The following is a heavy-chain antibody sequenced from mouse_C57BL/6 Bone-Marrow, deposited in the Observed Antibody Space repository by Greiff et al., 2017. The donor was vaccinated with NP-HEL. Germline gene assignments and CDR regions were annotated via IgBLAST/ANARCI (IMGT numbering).Heavy chain of an antibody. CDR3: AYSNYFYAMDY. Sequence: QVHVKQPGAELVKPGASVKLSCKASGYTFTSYWMHWVKQRPGQGLEWIGMIHPNSGSTNYNEKFKSKATLTVDKSSSTAYMQLSSLTSEDSAVYYCAYSNYFYAMDYWGQGTSVTVSS. V-gene: IGHV1-64*01. CDR1: GYTFTSYW. D-gene: IGHD2-5*01. CDR2: IHPNSGST. J-gene: IGHJ4*01.